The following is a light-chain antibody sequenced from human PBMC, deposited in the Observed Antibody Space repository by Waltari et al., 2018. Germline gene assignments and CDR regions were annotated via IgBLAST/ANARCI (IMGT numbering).Light chain of an antibody. J-gene: IGKJ1*01. CDR2: KAS. V-gene: IGKV1-5*03. CDR3: HQYNSYSRT. CDR1: QSINSW. Sequence: DIQMTQSPSTLSASVGDRVTITCRASQSINSWLAWYQQKPGKAPKVLIYKASILESGVPSRFSGSGSGTEFTLTISSLQPDDFATYYCHQYNSYSRTFGQGTK.